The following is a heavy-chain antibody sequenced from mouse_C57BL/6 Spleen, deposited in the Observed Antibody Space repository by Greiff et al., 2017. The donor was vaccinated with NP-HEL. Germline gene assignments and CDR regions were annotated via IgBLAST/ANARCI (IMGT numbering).Heavy chain of an antibody. CDR2: INPSNGGT. CDR3: ARSLCWDDYAMDY. CDR1: GYTFTSYW. Sequence: VQLQQPGTELVKPGASVKLSCKASGYTFTSYWMHWVKQRPGQGLEWIGNINPSNGGTNYNEKFKSKATMTVDKSSSTAYMQLSSLTSEDSAVEYCARSLCWDDYAMDYWGQGTSVTVSS. D-gene: IGHD2-3*01. V-gene: IGHV1-53*01. J-gene: IGHJ4*01.